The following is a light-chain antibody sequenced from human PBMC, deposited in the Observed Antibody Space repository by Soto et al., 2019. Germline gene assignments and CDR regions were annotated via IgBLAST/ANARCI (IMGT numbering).Light chain of an antibody. V-gene: IGKV1-39*01. J-gene: IGKJ1*01. CDR3: QQSYITPRT. CDR2: AAS. Sequence: DIQLTPSPSSLSASVGDIVTITCRASQSLSSYLNWYQQKPGKAPKLLIYAASSLQSGVPSRFSGSGSGTDFTLTISSLQPEDFATYYCQQSYITPRTFGQGTKVDIK. CDR1: QSLSSY.